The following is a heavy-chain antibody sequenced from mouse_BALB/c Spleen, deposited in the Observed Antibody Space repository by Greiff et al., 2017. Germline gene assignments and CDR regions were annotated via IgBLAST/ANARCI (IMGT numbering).Heavy chain of an antibody. CDR2: IWAGGST. CDR1: GFSLTSYG. CDR3: ARDLNWEGYFDV. D-gene: IGHD4-1*02. V-gene: IGHV2-9*02. Sequence: VQGVESGPGLVQPSQSLSITCTVSGFSLTSYGVHWVRQSPGKGLEWLGVIWAGGSTNYNSALMSRLSISKNNSKSQVFLKMNSLQTDDTAMYYCARDLNWEGYFDVWGAGTTVTVSS. J-gene: IGHJ1*01.